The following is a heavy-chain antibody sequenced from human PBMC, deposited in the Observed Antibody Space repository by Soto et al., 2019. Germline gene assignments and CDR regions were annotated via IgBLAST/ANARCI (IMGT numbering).Heavy chain of an antibody. CDR1: GFTFSSYW. CDR3: ARVGTPDIVVVPAAIYAFDI. V-gene: IGHV3-7*01. D-gene: IGHD2-2*01. J-gene: IGHJ3*02. Sequence: PGGSLRLSCAASGFTFSSYWMSWVRQAPGKGLEWVANIKQDGSEKYYVDSVKGRFTISRDNAKNSLYLQMNSLRAEDTAVYYCARVGTPDIVVVPAAIYAFDIWGQGTMVTVSS. CDR2: IKQDGSEK.